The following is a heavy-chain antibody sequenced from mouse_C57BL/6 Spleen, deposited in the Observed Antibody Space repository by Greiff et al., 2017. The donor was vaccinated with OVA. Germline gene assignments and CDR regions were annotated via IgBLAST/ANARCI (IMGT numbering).Heavy chain of an antibody. J-gene: IGHJ2*01. CDR3: ARGGYCSFDY. V-gene: IGHV1-80*01. CDR1: GYAFSSYW. D-gene: IGHD2-3*01. CDR2: IYPGDGDT. Sequence: QVQLQQSGAELVKPGASVKISCKASGYAFSSYWMNWVKQRPGKGLEWIGQIYPGDGDTNYNGKFKGKATLTADTSSSPAYMQLSSLTSEDSAVYFCARGGYCSFDYWGQGTTLTVSS.